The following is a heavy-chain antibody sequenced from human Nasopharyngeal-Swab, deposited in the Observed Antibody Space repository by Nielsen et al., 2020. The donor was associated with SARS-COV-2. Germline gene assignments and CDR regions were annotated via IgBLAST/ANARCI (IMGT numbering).Heavy chain of an antibody. J-gene: IGHJ4*02. CDR3: ARDSPIATRRGVY. CDR1: GYTFTSYD. V-gene: IGHV1-18*01. Sequence: ASVKVSCKASGYTFTSYDINWVRQATGQGLERMGWMNPNSGNTNYAQKLQGRVTMTTDTSTSTAYMELRSLRSDDTAVYYCARDSPIATRRGVYWGQGTLVTVSS. CDR2: MNPNSGNT. D-gene: IGHD6-6*01.